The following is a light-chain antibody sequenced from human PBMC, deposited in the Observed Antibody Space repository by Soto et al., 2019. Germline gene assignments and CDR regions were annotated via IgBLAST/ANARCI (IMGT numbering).Light chain of an antibody. CDR3: QFYGSSLIT. CDR2: GAS. V-gene: IGKV3-15*01. CDR1: QSVSSN. Sequence: EIVMTQSPATLSVSPWERAALSCMASQSVSSNLAWYQQKPGQAPRLLIYGASTRATGIPARFSGSGSGTEFTLTISSLQSEDFAVYYCQFYGSSLITFGQGTRLEIK. J-gene: IGKJ5*01.